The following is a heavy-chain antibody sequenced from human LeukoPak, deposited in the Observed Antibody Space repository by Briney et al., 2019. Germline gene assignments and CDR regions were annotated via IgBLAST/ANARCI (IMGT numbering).Heavy chain of an antibody. CDR2: ISSSGSTI. CDR3: ATGVVVTAHDAFDI. V-gene: IGHV3-11*01. CDR1: GFTFSDYY. Sequence: GGSLRLSCAASGFTFSDYYMSWIRQAPGKGLEWVSYISSSGSTIYYADSVKGRFTISRDNAKNSLYLQMNSLRAEDTAVYYCATGVVVTAHDAFDIWGQGTMVTVSS. D-gene: IGHD2-21*02. J-gene: IGHJ3*02.